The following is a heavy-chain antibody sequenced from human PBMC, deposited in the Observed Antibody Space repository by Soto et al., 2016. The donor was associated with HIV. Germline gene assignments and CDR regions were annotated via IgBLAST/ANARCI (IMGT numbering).Heavy chain of an antibody. V-gene: IGHV4-39*01. Sequence: QLQLQESGPGLVKPSETLSLTCSVSGGSINNSSYYWGWIRQSPRKGLEWIGDIYYSGNTYYNPSLKSRVTVTADTSKNHFSLKLNSVTAADTAVYYCARHENRWLLQWGGRSGWFDPWGPESVVTGLL. CDR1: GGSINNSSYY. CDR3: ARHENRWLLQWGGRSGWFDP. CDR2: IYYSGNT. J-gene: IGHJ5*02. D-gene: IGHD3-22*01.